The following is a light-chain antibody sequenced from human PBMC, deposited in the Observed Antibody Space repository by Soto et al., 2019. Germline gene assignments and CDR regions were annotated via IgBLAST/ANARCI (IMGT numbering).Light chain of an antibody. CDR3: ALSGAKGGGPA. CDR1: NSNIGSKY. CDR2: RNN. V-gene: IGLV1-47*01. Sequence: QSVLTQPPSASGTPGQRVTIPCSGSNSNIGSKYVYWYQQFPGTAPKLLIYRNNQRPSGVPDRFSGSKSGTSASPAISDPRAEEYADYYCALSGAKGGGPAFGGGTKLTVL. J-gene: IGLJ2*01.